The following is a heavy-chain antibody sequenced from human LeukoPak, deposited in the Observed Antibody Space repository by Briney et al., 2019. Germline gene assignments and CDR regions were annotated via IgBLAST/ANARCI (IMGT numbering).Heavy chain of an antibody. D-gene: IGHD4/OR15-4a*01. CDR3: ARDYYYDI. Sequence: SETLSLTCAVYGGSFSGYYWSWIRQPPGKGLEWIWEINHSGSTNYNPSLKSRVTISVDTSKNQFSLKLSSVTAADTAVYYCARDYYYDIWGQGTLVTVSS. CDR1: GGSFSGYY. J-gene: IGHJ4*02. V-gene: IGHV4-34*01. CDR2: INHSGST.